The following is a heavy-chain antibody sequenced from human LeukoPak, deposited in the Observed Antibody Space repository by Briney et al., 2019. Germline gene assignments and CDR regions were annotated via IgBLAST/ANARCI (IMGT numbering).Heavy chain of an antibody. Sequence: GGSLRLSCAASGFTFSSYAMHWVRQAPGKGLEWVSAISGSGGSTYYADSVKGRFTISRDNSKNTLYLRMNSLRAEDTAVYYCAKDGHTVVTLFDYWGQGTLVTVSS. J-gene: IGHJ4*02. CDR2: ISGSGGST. CDR3: AKDGHTVVTLFDY. V-gene: IGHV3-23*01. D-gene: IGHD4-23*01. CDR1: GFTFSSYA.